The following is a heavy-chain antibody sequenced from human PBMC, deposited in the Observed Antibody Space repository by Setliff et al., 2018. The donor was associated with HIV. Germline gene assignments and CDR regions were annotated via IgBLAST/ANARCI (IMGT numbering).Heavy chain of an antibody. CDR3: AGDGSYYSLDV. Sequence: GGSLRLSCAGSGFTLSDRHMDWVRQAPGKGLEWVGRSRNKADNDITEYAASVEGRFTISRDDSKNSLYLQMNSLKTEDTAVYYCAGDGSYYSLDVWGQGTMVTVS. D-gene: IGHD1-26*01. CDR2: SRNKADNDIT. CDR1: GFTLSDRH. V-gene: IGHV3-72*01. J-gene: IGHJ3*01.